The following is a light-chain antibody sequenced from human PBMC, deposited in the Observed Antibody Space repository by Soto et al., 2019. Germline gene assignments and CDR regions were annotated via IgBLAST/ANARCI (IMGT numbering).Light chain of an antibody. V-gene: IGLV2-23*03. Sequence: QSALTQPASVSGSPGQSITISCTGSSSDIGSYNLVSWYQQHPGKAPKLIIYEGSKRPSGVSNRFSGSKSGNTVSLTISGLQADDEADYYCCSFAGTTTFYVFGTGTKVTVL. J-gene: IGLJ1*01. CDR3: CSFAGTTTFYV. CDR2: EGS. CDR1: SSDIGSYNL.